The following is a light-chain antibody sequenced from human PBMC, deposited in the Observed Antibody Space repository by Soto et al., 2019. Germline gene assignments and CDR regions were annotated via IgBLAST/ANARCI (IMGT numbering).Light chain of an antibody. CDR3: QQSYNIQALT. J-gene: IGKJ4*01. Sequence: DIQMTLSPSSLSASVGDRVAITCRASQNIRNYLNWYQQKPGKAPRVLIYGAASLQSGVPSRFSGSGSGTNFSLTINSLQPEDYATYYCQQSYNIQALTFGGGTKVEIK. CDR2: GAA. V-gene: IGKV1-39*01. CDR1: QNIRNY.